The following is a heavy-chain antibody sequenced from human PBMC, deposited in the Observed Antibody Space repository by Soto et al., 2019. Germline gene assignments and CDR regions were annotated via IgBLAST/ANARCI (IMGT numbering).Heavy chain of an antibody. CDR1: GGSISSYY. CDR2: IYYSGST. V-gene: IGHV4-59*01. J-gene: IGHJ4*02. CDR3: ARTIDFSYFDY. Sequence: PSETLSLTCTVSGGSISSYYWSWILQPLGKELEWIGYIYYSGSTDYNPSLKSRVSTSVDMSKNQFSLKLSSVTAADTAVYYCARTIDFSYFDYWGQGTLVTVSS.